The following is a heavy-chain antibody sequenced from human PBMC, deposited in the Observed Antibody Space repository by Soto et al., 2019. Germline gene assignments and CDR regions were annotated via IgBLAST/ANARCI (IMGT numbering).Heavy chain of an antibody. V-gene: IGHV3-53*02. CDR3: ARGVFAPFDY. Sequence: VQLVETGGGLIQPGGSLRLSCAASGFTVSSAYMSWVRQAPGKGLEWVSVIYSGGSTYYADSLKGRFTISRDNSKNTLNLQMNSLRAEDTAVYYCARGVFAPFDYWGQGTMVTVSS. J-gene: IGHJ4*02. CDR1: GFTVSSAY. CDR2: IYSGGST.